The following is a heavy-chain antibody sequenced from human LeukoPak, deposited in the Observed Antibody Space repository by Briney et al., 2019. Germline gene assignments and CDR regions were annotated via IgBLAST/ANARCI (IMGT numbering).Heavy chain of an antibody. CDR1: GFTFSNYW. J-gene: IGHJ4*02. V-gene: IGHV3-7*04. CDR3: VRYTRRYPFDY. D-gene: IGHD2-2*02. CDR2: IKEDGSEK. Sequence: GGSLRLSCAASGFTFSNYWMSWVRQAPGKGLEWVANIKEDGSEKYYVDSVRGRFTISRDNAKNSLSLQVNSLRAEDTAVYYCVRYTRRYPFDYWGQGTLVTVSS.